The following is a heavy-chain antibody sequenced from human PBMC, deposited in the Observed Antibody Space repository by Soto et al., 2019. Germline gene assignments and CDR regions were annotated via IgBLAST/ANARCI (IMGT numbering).Heavy chain of an antibody. Sequence: EVQLVESGGGLVQPGRSLRLSCAASGFTFDDYAMHWVRQAPGKGLEWVSGTSWNSGSIGYADSVKGRFTISRDNAKNALYLQMNSLRAEDTALYYCAKGHYDILPGYTDYWGQGTLVTVSS. CDR3: AKGHYDILPGYTDY. J-gene: IGHJ4*02. D-gene: IGHD3-9*01. V-gene: IGHV3-9*01. CDR2: TSWNSGSI. CDR1: GFTFDDYA.